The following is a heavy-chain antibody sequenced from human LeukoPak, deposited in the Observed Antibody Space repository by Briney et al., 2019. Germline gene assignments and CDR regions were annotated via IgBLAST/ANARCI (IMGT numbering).Heavy chain of an antibody. Sequence: PGGSLRLSCAASGFTFSSYAMSWVRQAPGKGLEWVSAISGSGGSTYYADSVKGRFTISRGNPKNSLFLQMNSLRAEDTAVYYCARYCGGDCYGVDVWGQGTTVTVSS. CDR2: ISGSGGST. D-gene: IGHD2-21*02. V-gene: IGHV3-23*01. J-gene: IGHJ6*02. CDR1: GFTFSSYA. CDR3: ARYCGGDCYGVDV.